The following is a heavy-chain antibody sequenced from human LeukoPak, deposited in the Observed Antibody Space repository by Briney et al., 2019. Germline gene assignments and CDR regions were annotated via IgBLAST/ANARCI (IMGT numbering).Heavy chain of an antibody. Sequence: SETLSLTCTVSGGSISSSSYYWGWIRQPPGKGLEWIGSIYYSGSTYYNPSLKSRVTISVDTSKNQFSLKLSSVTAADTAVYYCARGGGYDYGGPIAIDYWGQGTLVTVSS. V-gene: IGHV4-39*07. CDR2: IYYSGST. D-gene: IGHD5-12*01. CDR1: GGSISSSSYY. CDR3: ARGGGYDYGGPIAIDY. J-gene: IGHJ4*02.